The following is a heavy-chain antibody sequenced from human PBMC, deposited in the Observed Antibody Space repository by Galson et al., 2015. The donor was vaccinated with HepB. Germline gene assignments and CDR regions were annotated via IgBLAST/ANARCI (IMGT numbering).Heavy chain of an antibody. CDR2: IKTNAVGGTG. CDR1: GFTFSDTW. D-gene: IGHD3-10*01. V-gene: IGHV3-15*01. J-gene: IGHJ4*02. CDR3: STYTPYSSTYYFFDD. Sequence: SLRLSCAASGFTFSDTWMSWVRQAPGKGLEWVANIKTNAVGGTGEYAAPVKGRFTISRDDSKEMLHLQMNSLKTEDTAIYYCSTYTPYSSTYYFFDDWGQGTLVTVSS.